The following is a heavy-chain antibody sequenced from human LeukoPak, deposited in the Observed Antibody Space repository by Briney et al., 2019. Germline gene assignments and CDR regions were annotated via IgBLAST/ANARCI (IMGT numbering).Heavy chain of an antibody. Sequence: SETLSLTCAVYGGSFSGYYWSWIRQPPGKGLEWTGEINHSGSTNYNPSLKSRVTISVDTSKNQFSLKLSSVTAADTAVYYCARNPRRLMVYARNAFDIWGQGTMVTVSS. D-gene: IGHD2-8*01. CDR2: INHSGST. V-gene: IGHV4-34*01. CDR3: ARNPRRLMVYARNAFDI. J-gene: IGHJ3*02. CDR1: GGSFSGYY.